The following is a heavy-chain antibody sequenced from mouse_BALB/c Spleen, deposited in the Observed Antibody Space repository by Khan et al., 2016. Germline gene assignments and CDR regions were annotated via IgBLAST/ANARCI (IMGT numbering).Heavy chain of an antibody. CDR1: GFNIKDTF. D-gene: IGHD2-3*01. V-gene: IGHV14-3*02. Sequence: EVQLQESGAELVKPGASVKLSCTASGFNIKDTFLHWVKQRPEQGLEWLGRIDPANGDTKYDPNFQGKATITADTSSNTAYLHLSSLTSEDTAVYCCAPIYDGYYRDWGQGTTLTVSS. CDR3: APIYDGYYRD. CDR2: IDPANGDT. J-gene: IGHJ2*01.